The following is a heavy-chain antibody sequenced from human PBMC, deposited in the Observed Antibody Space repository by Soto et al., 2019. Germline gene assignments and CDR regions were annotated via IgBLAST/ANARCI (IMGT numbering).Heavy chain of an antibody. V-gene: IGHV1-46*01. J-gene: IGHJ6*02. CDR1: GYTFTSYY. CDR2: INPSGGST. D-gene: IGHD2-15*01. CDR3: AREPPHCSGGSCYPGLGMDV. Sequence: QVQLVQSGAEVKKPGASVKVSCKASGYTFTSYYMHWVRQAPGQGLEWMGIINPSGGSTSYAQKFQGRVTMTRDTSTSTVYMELSSLRSEDTAVYYCAREPPHCSGGSCYPGLGMDVWGQGTTVTVSS.